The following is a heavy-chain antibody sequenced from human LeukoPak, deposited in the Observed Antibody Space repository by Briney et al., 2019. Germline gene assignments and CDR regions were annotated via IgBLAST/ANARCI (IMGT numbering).Heavy chain of an antibody. CDR1: GFNFNNYD. CDR2: IKFHGHET. V-gene: IGHV3-30*19. Sequence: GRSLTLSCVASGFNFNNYDLHWVRQAPGKGLEWVAFIKFHGHETFYADSVEGRFTFSRDNSRNTVYLQMNSLRSEDTAVYYCAREAPICRNADCRTGFDYWGQGTLVAVSS. D-gene: IGHD1-1*01. CDR3: AREAPICRNADCRTGFDY. J-gene: IGHJ4*02.